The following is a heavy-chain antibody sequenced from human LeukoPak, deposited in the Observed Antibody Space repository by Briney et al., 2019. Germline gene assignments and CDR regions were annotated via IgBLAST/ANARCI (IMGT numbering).Heavy chain of an antibody. Sequence: GGSLRLSCAASGFTFSSYDMHWVRQATGKGLEWVSAIGTAGDTYYPGSVKGRFTISRENAKNSLYLQMNSLRAGDTAVYYCARAICSSTSCYLDYWGQGTLVTDSS. CDR3: ARAICSSTSCYLDY. J-gene: IGHJ4*02. CDR2: IGTAGDT. V-gene: IGHV3-13*01. CDR1: GFTFSSYD. D-gene: IGHD2-2*01.